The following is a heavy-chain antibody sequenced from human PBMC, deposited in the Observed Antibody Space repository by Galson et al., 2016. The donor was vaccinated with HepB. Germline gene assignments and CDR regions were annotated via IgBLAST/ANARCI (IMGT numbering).Heavy chain of an antibody. D-gene: IGHD2-2*01. V-gene: IGHV4-59*02. CDR1: GGSVIGYY. Sequence: SETLSLTCTVSGGSVIGYYWSWIRLPPGKRLEYIGFIYNSANVDYNPSLKSRVTISVDTSKNQFSLRLSSVTAADTAVNYCASGSYQFVYYWGQGTLVTVSS. J-gene: IGHJ4*02. CDR3: ASGSYQFVYY. CDR2: IYNSANV.